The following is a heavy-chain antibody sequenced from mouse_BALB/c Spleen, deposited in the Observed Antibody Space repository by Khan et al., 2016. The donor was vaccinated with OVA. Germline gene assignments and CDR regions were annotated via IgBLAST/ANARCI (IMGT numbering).Heavy chain of an antibody. CDR3: AIPHRYDGDYFDY. J-gene: IGHJ2*01. Sequence: EVQLQESGPGLVKPSQSLSLTCSVTDYSITSGYYWNWIRQFPGNKLEWMGYISYDGSNNYNPSLKNRISITRDTSKNQFFLKLYSVTKEDTATDDWAIPHRYDGDYFDYWGQGTTLTVSS. V-gene: IGHV3-6*02. CDR1: DYSITSGYY. D-gene: IGHD2-14*01. CDR2: ISYDGSN.